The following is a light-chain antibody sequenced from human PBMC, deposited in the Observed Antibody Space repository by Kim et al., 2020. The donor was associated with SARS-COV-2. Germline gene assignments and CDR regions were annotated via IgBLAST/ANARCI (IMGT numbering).Light chain of an antibody. CDR3: QQYGSSRT. Sequence: LSQGERATLSCRASQSVSSSYLAWYQQKPGQAPRLLIYGASSRATGIPDRFSGSGSGTDFTLTISRLEPEDFAVYYCQQYGSSRTFGQGTKVDIK. J-gene: IGKJ1*01. CDR1: QSVSSSY. V-gene: IGKV3-20*01. CDR2: GAS.